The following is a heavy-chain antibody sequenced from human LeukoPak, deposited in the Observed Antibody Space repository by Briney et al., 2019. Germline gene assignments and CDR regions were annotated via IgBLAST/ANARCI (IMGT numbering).Heavy chain of an antibody. D-gene: IGHD5-18*01. CDR1: GFTFSTYA. Sequence: GGSLRLSCAASGFTFSTYAMTWVRQPPGKGLEWVSTVSGSGGSTTYADSVKGRFTISRDNSKNTLYLQMNNLTAEDTAVYYCAKEWGLKQSYSWHFSNWFDPWGQGTLVTVSS. V-gene: IGHV3-23*01. CDR2: VSGSGGST. CDR3: AKEWGLKQSYSWHFSNWFDP. J-gene: IGHJ5*02.